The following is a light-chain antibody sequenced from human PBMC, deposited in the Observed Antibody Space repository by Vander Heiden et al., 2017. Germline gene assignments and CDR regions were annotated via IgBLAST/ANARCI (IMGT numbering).Light chain of an antibody. V-gene: IGLV1-40*01. CDR2: VNS. CDR3: QSYDTSLNGYVV. Sequence: QSVLPPPPSVSGTPWPTVTLSCSGSRSNIRAGPDVHLYQHVPGTAQKLLIYVNSNRPPGVPDRFSGSKSGTSASLAITGLQAEDEADYYCQSYDTSLNGYVVFGGGTKLTVL. J-gene: IGLJ2*01. CDR1: RSNIRAGPD.